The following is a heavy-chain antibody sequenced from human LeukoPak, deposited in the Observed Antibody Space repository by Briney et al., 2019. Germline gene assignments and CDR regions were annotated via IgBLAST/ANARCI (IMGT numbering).Heavy chain of an antibody. J-gene: IGHJ4*02. Sequence: PGGSLRLSCAASGFTFSSYSMNWVRQAPGKGLEWVSSISSSSSYIYYADSVKGRFTISRDNAENSLYLQMNSLRAEDTAVYYCARDWGGGYGDYVLDYWGQGTLVTVSS. CDR1: GFTFSSYS. V-gene: IGHV3-21*01. D-gene: IGHD4-17*01. CDR2: ISSSSSYI. CDR3: ARDWGGGYGDYVLDY.